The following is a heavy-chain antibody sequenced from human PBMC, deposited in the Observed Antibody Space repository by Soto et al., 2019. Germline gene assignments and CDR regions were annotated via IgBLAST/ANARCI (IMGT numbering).Heavy chain of an antibody. J-gene: IGHJ6*02. CDR1: GYSFTSYW. D-gene: IGHD3-3*01. CDR3: ARRSPRYDFWSGYYTGGMDV. Sequence: PGESLKISCKGSGYSFTSYWISWVRQMPGKGLEWMGRIDPSDSYTNYSPSLQGHVTISADKSISTAYLQWSSLKASDTAMYYCARRSPRYDFWSGYYTGGMDVWGQGTTVTVSS. V-gene: IGHV5-10-1*01. CDR2: IDPSDSYT.